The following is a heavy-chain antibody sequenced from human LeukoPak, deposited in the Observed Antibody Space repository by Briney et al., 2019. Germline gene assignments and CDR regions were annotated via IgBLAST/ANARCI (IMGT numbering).Heavy chain of an antibody. J-gene: IGHJ4*02. CDR3: ARDRYPSAREFDY. D-gene: IGHD1-1*01. CDR2: IDTDGSDT. V-gene: IGHV3-74*01. CDR1: GFIFSRYW. Sequence: GGSLRLSCGASGFIFSRYWMHWVRQAPGKGLVWVSRIDTDGSDTSYADSVKGRITISRDNAKNTLYLQLNSLRGEDTAVYYCARDRYPSAREFDYWGQGTLVAVSS.